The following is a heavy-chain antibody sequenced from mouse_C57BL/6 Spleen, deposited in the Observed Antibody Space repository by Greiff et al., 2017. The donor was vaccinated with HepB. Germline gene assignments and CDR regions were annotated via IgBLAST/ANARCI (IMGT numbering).Heavy chain of an antibody. Sequence: LEESGAELARPGASVKLSCKASGYTFTSYGISWVKQRTGQGLEWIGEIYPRSGNTYYNEKFKGKATLTADKSSSTAYMELRSLTSEDSAVYFCARVYGSSYGYFDVWGTGTTVTVSS. CDR2: IYPRSGNT. J-gene: IGHJ1*03. D-gene: IGHD1-1*01. V-gene: IGHV1-81*01. CDR3: ARVYGSSYGYFDV. CDR1: GYTFTSYG.